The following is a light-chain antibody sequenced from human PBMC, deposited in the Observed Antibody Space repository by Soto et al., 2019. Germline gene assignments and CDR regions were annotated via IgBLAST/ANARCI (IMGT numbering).Light chain of an antibody. CDR1: QGISSW. CDR2: AAS. V-gene: IGKV1-12*01. J-gene: IGKJ4*01. CDR3: QQANSFPLT. Sequence: DIQMTQSPSSVSASVGDRVTITCRASQGISSWLAWYQQKPGKAPKLLIYAASSLQSGVPSRFSGCVSGTVSALTISSLLPEDVATYFCQQANSFPLTFGGGTKVEIQ.